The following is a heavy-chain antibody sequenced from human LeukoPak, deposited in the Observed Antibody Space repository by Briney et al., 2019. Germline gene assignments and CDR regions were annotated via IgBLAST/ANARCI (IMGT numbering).Heavy chain of an antibody. CDR3: ARTASEYSISWID. CDR1: GGSISSSNYY. Sequence: PSETLSLTCTVSGGSISSSNYYWGWIRQPPGKGLEWIGSLYSSGNTYYSPSLKSRVTISVDSSKNQFSLKLTSVTAADTAVYYCARTASEYSISWIDWGQGTLVTVSS. CDR2: LYSSGNT. D-gene: IGHD6-13*01. V-gene: IGHV4-39*01. J-gene: IGHJ1*01.